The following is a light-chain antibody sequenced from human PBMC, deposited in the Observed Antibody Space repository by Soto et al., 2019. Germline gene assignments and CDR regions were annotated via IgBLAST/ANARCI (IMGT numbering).Light chain of an antibody. CDR3: QQFNDSPWT. CDR2: RAS. Sequence: DIQMTQSPSTLSASVGDRVTITCRASQSISIWLVWYQQKPGQAPKLLISRASNLESGVTSRFSGSGSGTEFTLTISSLQPDDFATYYCQQFNDSPWTFGQGTKVEI. CDR1: QSISIW. J-gene: IGKJ1*01. V-gene: IGKV1-5*03.